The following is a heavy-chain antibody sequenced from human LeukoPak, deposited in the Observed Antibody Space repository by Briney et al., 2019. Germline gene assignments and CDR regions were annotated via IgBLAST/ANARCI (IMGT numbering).Heavy chain of an antibody. CDR1: GFTVSSNY. J-gene: IGHJ1*01. CDR2: IYSGDST. V-gene: IGHV3-53*01. Sequence: PGGSLRLSCAASGFTVSSNYMSWVRQAPGKGLGWVSVIYSGDSTYYADSVKGRFTISRDNSKNTLYLQMNSLRAEDTAVYYCARDSGEARFQHWGQGTLVTVSS. CDR3: ARDSGEARFQH. D-gene: IGHD1-26*01.